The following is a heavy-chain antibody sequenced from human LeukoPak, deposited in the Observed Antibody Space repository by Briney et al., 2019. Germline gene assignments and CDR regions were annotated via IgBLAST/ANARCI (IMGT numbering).Heavy chain of an antibody. D-gene: IGHD6-19*01. J-gene: IGHJ4*02. CDR3: ARPLSSGWYQYYFDY. CDR1: GYTFTSYG. Sequence: ASVKVSCKASGYTFTSYGISWVRQAPGQGLEWIGWISAYNGNTNYAQKLQGRVTMTTDTSTSTAYMELRSLRSDDTAVYYCARPLSSGWYQYYFDYWGQGTLVTVSS. V-gene: IGHV1-18*01. CDR2: ISAYNGNT.